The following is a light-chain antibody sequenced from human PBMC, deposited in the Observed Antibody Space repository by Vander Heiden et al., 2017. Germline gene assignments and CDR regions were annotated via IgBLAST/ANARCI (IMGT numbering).Light chain of an antibody. Sequence: DIQMTQSPSSLSASVGDRVTITCQASQDISNYLNWYQQKPGKAPKLLIYDASNLETGVPSRFSGSGYGTDFTFTISSRQPEDIAPYYCQQDDNLSTWTFGQGTKVEIK. V-gene: IGKV1-33*01. CDR2: DAS. J-gene: IGKJ1*01. CDR1: QDISNY. CDR3: QQDDNLSTWT.